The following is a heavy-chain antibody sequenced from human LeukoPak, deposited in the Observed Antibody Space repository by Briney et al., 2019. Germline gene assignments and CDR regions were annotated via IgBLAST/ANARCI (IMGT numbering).Heavy chain of an antibody. CDR3: ARAEVWFGEGVDY. CDR1: GFTVSSNY. V-gene: IGHV3-53*01. CDR2: IYSGGST. D-gene: IGHD3-10*01. Sequence: GGSLRLSCAASGFTVSSNYMSWVRQAPGKGLEWVSVIYSGGSTYYADSVKGRFTISRDNSKNTLYLQMNSLRAEDTAVYYCARAEVWFGEGVDYWGQGTLVTVSS. J-gene: IGHJ4*02.